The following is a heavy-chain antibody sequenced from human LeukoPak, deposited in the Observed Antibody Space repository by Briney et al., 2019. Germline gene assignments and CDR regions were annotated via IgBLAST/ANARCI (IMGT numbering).Heavy chain of an antibody. Sequence: ASVKVSCKASGGTFSSYAISWVRQAPGQGLEWMGGIIPIFGTANYAQKFQGRVTITADESTSTAYMELSSLRSEDTAVYYCARHSIAVAGTDYYYYYGMDVWGQGTTVTVSS. D-gene: IGHD6-19*01. CDR3: ARHSIAVAGTDYYYYYGMDV. CDR1: GGTFSSYA. CDR2: IIPIFGTA. V-gene: IGHV1-69*13. J-gene: IGHJ6*02.